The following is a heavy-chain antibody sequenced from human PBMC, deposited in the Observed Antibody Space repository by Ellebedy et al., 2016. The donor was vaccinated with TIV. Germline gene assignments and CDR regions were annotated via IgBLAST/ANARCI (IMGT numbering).Heavy chain of an antibody. D-gene: IGHD3-3*01. CDR2: IYYSGST. V-gene: IGHV4-59*08. J-gene: IGHJ6*02. CDR1: GDSISSYY. CDR3: ARRSGYLNVYYFYGMDV. Sequence: SETLSLTCTVSGDSISSYYWSWIRQPPGKGLEWIGYIYYSGSTNYNPSLKSRVTMSVDMSRSQFSLKLSSVTAADTAVYYCARRSGYLNVYYFYGMDVWGQGTTVTVSS.